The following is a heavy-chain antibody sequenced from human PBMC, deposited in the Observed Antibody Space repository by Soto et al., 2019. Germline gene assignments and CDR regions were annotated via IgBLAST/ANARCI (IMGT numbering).Heavy chain of an antibody. CDR1: GFTFSNYG. CDR3: AKEYTQKRSTSLDS. CDR2: SSDDGKVQ. J-gene: IGHJ4*02. V-gene: IGHV3-30*18. Sequence: QVRLVESGGGVVQPGRSLRLSCAASGFTFSNYGMHWVRQAPGKGLEWAAVSSDDGKVQYYADSVKGRFTISRDNSKNTLYLLMNSLRVEDTAVYYCAKEYTQKRSTSLDSWGQGTLVTVS. D-gene: IGHD1-1*01.